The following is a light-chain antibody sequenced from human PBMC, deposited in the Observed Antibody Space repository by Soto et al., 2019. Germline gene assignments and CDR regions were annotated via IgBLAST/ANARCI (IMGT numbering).Light chain of an antibody. CDR3: QQTYSVPAT. J-gene: IGKJ1*01. V-gene: IGKV1-39*01. Sequence: DIHMTQSPSSLSASVGDTVTITCRASQNIDMYLNWYQQKPGKAPRVLISGASNLQSGVPSRFSGSGSGTEFTLTISYLQPEDFAAYYCQQTYSVPATFGQGTKVDIK. CDR1: QNIDMY. CDR2: GAS.